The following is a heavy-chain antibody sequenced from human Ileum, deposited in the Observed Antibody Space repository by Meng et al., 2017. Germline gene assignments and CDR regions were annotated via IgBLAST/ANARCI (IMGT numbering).Heavy chain of an antibody. V-gene: IGHV1-3*04. D-gene: IGHD1-26*01. Sequence: QVQLLQSWAELKKPGASVSIACATSGYTFVAYAMHWVRQAPGQRLEWMGWIYTGNGNTKYSQKFQDRVTFTRDTSATTVYMELTSLTSEDTAVYYCARGDPTTPNWLDPWGQGSLVTVSS. J-gene: IGHJ5*02. CDR1: GYTFVAYA. CDR3: ARGDPTTPNWLDP. CDR2: IYTGNGNT.